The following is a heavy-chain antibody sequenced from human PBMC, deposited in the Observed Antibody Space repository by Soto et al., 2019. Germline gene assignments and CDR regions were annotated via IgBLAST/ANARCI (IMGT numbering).Heavy chain of an antibody. Sequence: GGSLRLSCAASGFTFSSYAMSWVRQAPGKGLEWVSAISGSGGSTYYADSVKGRFTISRDNSKNTLFLQMSSLRAEDTAVYYCVKDSRSSSPKYFFDNWGQGTLVTVSS. D-gene: IGHD6-6*01. CDR2: ISGSGGST. V-gene: IGHV3-23*01. CDR3: VKDSRSSSPKYFFDN. CDR1: GFTFSSYA. J-gene: IGHJ4*02.